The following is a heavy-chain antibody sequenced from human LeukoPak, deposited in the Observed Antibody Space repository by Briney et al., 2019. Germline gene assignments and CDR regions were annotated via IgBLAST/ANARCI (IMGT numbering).Heavy chain of an antibody. D-gene: IGHD6-13*01. J-gene: IGHJ4*02. CDR3: AGDRWQQLVSPLE. Sequence: GRSLRLSCAASGFTFSSYGMHWVRQAPGKGLEWVAVIWYDGSNKYYADSVKGRFTISRDNSKNTLYLQMTILRVEDTALYYCAGDRWQQLVSPLEWGQGTLVTVSS. CDR2: IWYDGSNK. CDR1: GFTFSSYG. V-gene: IGHV3-33*01.